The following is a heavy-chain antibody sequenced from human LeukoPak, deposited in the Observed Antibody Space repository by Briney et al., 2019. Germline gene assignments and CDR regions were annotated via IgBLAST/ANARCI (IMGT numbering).Heavy chain of an antibody. Sequence: GGSLRLSCTASGFTFSSYAMHWVRRAPGKGLEWVAVIWYDGSNKYYADSVKGRFTISRDNSKNTLYLQMNSLRAEDTAVYYCARDFTSGAFDIWGQGTMVTVSS. V-gene: IGHV3-33*01. CDR2: IWYDGSNK. CDR3: ARDFTSGAFDI. J-gene: IGHJ3*02. D-gene: IGHD3-3*01. CDR1: GFTFSSYA.